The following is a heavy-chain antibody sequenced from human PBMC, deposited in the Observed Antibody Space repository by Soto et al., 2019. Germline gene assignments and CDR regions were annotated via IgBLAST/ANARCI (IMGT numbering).Heavy chain of an antibody. CDR3: ASGGYFLGDYFDY. V-gene: IGHV4-34*01. J-gene: IGHJ4*02. CDR2: INHSGST. Sequence: SETLSLTCAVYGGSFSGYYWSWIRQPPGKGLEWIGEINHSGSTNYNPSLKSRVTISVDTSKNQFSLKLSSVTAADTAVYYCASGGYFLGDYFDYWGQGTLVTVSS. D-gene: IGHD3-22*01. CDR1: GGSFSGYY.